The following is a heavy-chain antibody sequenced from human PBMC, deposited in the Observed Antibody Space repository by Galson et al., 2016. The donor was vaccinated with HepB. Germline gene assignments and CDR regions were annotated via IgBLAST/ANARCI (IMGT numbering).Heavy chain of an antibody. V-gene: IGHV3-23*01. D-gene: IGHD3-22*01. CDR2: ISGSGGST. CDR3: AREGVYYYDSSGYSDAFDI. J-gene: IGHJ3*02. CDR1: GFTFSSYA. Sequence: SLRLSCAASGFTFSSYAMSWVRQAPGKGLEWVSAISGSGGSTYYSDSVNGRFTISRDNSKNTLYLQMNSLRAEDTAVYYCAREGVYYYDSSGYSDAFDIWGQGTMVTVSS.